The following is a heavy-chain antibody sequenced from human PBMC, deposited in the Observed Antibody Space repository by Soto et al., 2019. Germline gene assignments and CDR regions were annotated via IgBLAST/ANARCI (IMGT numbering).Heavy chain of an antibody. D-gene: IGHD6-6*01. CDR1: GGSISSSSYY. CDR2: IYYSGST. CDR3: ARERIAARLKESNWFDP. Sequence: SETLSLTCTVSGGSISSSSYYWGWIRQPPGKGLEWIGSIYYSGSTYYNPSLKSRVTISVDTSKNQFSLKLSSVTAADTAVYYCARERIAARLKESNWFDPWGQGTLVTVSS. V-gene: IGHV4-39*02. J-gene: IGHJ5*02.